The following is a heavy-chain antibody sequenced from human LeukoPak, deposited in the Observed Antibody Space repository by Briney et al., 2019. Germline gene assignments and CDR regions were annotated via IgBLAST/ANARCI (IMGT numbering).Heavy chain of an antibody. CDR2: INPNSGGT. V-gene: IGHV1-2*02. J-gene: IGHJ2*01. D-gene: IGHD2-21*01. Sequence: GESLKVSCKASGYTFTGYYMHWVRQAPGQGLEWMGWINPNSGGTNYAQKFQGRVTMTRDTSISTAYMELSRLRSDDTAVYYCARVPSYPYWYFDLWGRGTLVTVSS. CDR3: ARVPSYPYWYFDL. CDR1: GYTFTGYY.